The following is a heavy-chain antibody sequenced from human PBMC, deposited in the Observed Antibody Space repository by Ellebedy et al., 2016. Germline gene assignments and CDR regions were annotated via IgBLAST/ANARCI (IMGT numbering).Heavy chain of an antibody. Sequence: VSVKVSCXASGYVFSKFGLSWVRQAPGQGLEWMGWISGYKNSTNLAEKFQGRVTLTTDTSTTTAYMELRRLTSDDTAVYYCVRVFDYTPDYWGQGTLVTVSS. CDR1: GYVFSKFG. CDR3: VRVFDYTPDY. D-gene: IGHD3-9*01. J-gene: IGHJ4*02. CDR2: ISGYKNST. V-gene: IGHV1-18*01.